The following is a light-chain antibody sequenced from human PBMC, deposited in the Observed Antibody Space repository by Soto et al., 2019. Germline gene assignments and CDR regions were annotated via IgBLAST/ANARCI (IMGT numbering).Light chain of an antibody. J-gene: IGKJ2*01. Sequence: EMVLTQSPATLSLSPGERATLSCTASQSVSSYLAWYQQKPGQAPRLLIYDASNRATGIPARFSGSGCGTDFALTIRSLEPEDFADYYCHQRSNWPPYTFGQGTKLEIK. V-gene: IGKV3-11*01. CDR2: DAS. CDR3: HQRSNWPPYT. CDR1: QSVSSY.